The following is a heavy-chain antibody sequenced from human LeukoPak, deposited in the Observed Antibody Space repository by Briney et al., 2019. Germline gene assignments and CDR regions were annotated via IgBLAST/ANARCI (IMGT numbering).Heavy chain of an antibody. CDR1: GGSISSGGYY. D-gene: IGHD3-22*01. Sequence: SETLSLTCTVSGGSISSGGYYWSWIRQHPGKGLEWIGYIYYSGSTYYNPSLKSRVTISVDTSKNQFSLKLSSVTAADTAVNYCARDRVAYYYDSSGYGMDVWGQGTTVTVSS. J-gene: IGHJ6*02. V-gene: IGHV4-31*03. CDR2: IYYSGST. CDR3: ARDRVAYYYDSSGYGMDV.